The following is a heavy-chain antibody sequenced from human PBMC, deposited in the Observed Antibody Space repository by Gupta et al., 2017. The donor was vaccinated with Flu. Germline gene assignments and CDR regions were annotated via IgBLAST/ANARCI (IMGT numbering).Heavy chain of an antibody. D-gene: IGHD1-26*01. CDR1: GGSISSYY. V-gene: IGHV4-59*01. J-gene: IGHJ4*02. CDR2: IYYSGST. CDR3: AREAPSGSYQFDY. Sequence: QVQLQESGPGLVKPSETLSLTCTVSGGSISSYYWSWIRQPPGKGLEWIGYIYYSGSTNYNPSLKSRVTISVDTSKNQFSLKLSSVTAADTAVYYCAREAPSGSYQFDYWGQGTLVTVSS.